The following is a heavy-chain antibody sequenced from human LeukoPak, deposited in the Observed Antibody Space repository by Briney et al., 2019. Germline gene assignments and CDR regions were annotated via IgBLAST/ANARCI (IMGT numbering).Heavy chain of an antibody. Sequence: GGSLRLSCAASGFTFSSYAMSWVRQAPGKGLEWVSGLSATGLSTYYADSVKGRITISRDNSKNTLFLQMDGLRAEDTAIYYCAKRTSTETTPDYWGQGALVTVSS. D-gene: IGHD4-17*01. V-gene: IGHV3-23*01. CDR1: GFTFSSYA. J-gene: IGHJ4*02. CDR2: LSATGLST. CDR3: AKRTSTETTPDY.